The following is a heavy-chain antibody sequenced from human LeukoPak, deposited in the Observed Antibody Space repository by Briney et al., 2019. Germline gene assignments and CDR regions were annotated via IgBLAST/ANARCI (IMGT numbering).Heavy chain of an antibody. Sequence: GESLKISCKGSGYSFTSYWIGWVRQMPGKGLEWMGIIYPGDSDTRYSPSFQGQVTISADKSISTAYLQWSSLKAPDTAMYYCARQYSSGWSVSGYYFDYWGQGTLVTVSS. CDR3: ARQYSSGWSVSGYYFDY. D-gene: IGHD6-19*01. J-gene: IGHJ4*02. V-gene: IGHV5-51*01. CDR2: IYPGDSDT. CDR1: GYSFTSYW.